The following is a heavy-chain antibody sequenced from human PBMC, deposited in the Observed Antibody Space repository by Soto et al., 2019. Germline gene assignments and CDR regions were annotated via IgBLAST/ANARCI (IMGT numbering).Heavy chain of an antibody. Sequence: SETLSLTCAVSGGSFTSNNWWTWVRQPPAQGLEWIGEIYRTGSTNYNPSLKSRVTISLDKSENQFSLKVTSLTAADTAVYYCASRDPGTSVDYWGQGTLVTVS. J-gene: IGHJ4*02. CDR1: GGSFTSNNW. CDR2: IYRTGST. D-gene: IGHD1-7*01. CDR3: ASRDPGTSVDY. V-gene: IGHV4-4*02.